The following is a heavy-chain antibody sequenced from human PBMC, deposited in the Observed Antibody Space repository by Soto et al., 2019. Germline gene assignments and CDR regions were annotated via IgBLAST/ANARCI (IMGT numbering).Heavy chain of an antibody. CDR2: ISYDGSNK. D-gene: IGHD6-13*01. J-gene: IGHJ6*02. Sequence: VQLVESGGGLVKPGGSLRLSCAASGFTFSSYGMHWVRQAPGKGLEWVAVISYDGSNKYYADSVKGRFTISRDNSKNTLYLQMNSLRAEDTAVYYCAKDHRIAAAGTILYGMDVWGQGTTVTVSS. CDR3: AKDHRIAAAGTILYGMDV. V-gene: IGHV3-30*18. CDR1: GFTFSSYG.